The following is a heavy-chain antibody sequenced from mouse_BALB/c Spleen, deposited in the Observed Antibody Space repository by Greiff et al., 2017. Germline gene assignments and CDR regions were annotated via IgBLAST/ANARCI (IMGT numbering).Heavy chain of an antibody. V-gene: IGHV1-87*01. D-gene: IGHD1-1*01. CDR1: GYTFTSYW. CDR3: ARSTTVVARD. J-gene: IGHJ4*01. CDR2: IYPGDGDT. Sequence: VKLMESGAELARPGASVKLSCKASGYTFTSYWMQWVKQRPGQGLEWIGAIYPGDGDTRYTQKFKGKATLTADKSSSTAYMQLSSLASEDSAVYYCARSTTVVARDWGQGTSVTVSS.